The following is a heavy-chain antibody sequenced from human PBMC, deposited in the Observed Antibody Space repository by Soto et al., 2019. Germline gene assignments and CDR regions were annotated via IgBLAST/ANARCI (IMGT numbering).Heavy chain of an antibody. Sequence: QVQLQESGPGLVKPSQTLSLTCTVSGGSISSGGYYWSWIRQHPGKGLEWIGYIYYSGSTYYNPSHSSRVTIAGDTSKNHFSLQLSSVTAAATAVYYCARDRLGGVTFDYWGQGTLVTVSS. D-gene: IGHD2-21*02. J-gene: IGHJ4*02. CDR1: GGSISSGGYY. V-gene: IGHV4-31*03. CDR3: ARDRLGGVTFDY. CDR2: IYYSGST.